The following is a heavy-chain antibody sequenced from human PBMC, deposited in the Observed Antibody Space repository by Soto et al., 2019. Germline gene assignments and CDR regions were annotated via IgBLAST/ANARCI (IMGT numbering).Heavy chain of an antibody. CDR3: ARICSGGSCYFFRGLGPDY. D-gene: IGHD2-15*01. Sequence: QVQLVESGGGLVKPGGSLRLSCAASGFTFSDYYMSWIRQAPGKGLEWVSYISSSGSTIYYADSVKGRFTISRDNAKNSLYLQMNSLRVEDTAVYYCARICSGGSCYFFRGLGPDYWGQGTLVTVSS. J-gene: IGHJ4*02. CDR2: ISSSGSTI. CDR1: GFTFSDYY. V-gene: IGHV3-11*01.